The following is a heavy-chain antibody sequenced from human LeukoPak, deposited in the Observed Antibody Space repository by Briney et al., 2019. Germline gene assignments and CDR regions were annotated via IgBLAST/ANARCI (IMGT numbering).Heavy chain of an antibody. D-gene: IGHD6-19*01. CDR1: GFSLTTSGMR. CDR3: ARTTSSDWYFDC. J-gene: IGHJ4*02. V-gene: IGHV2-70*04. CDR2: IDWDDDK. Sequence: SGPALVKPTQTLTLTCTFSGFSLTTSGMRVNWIRQPPAKALEWLARIDWDDDKYYRTSLKTRLTISKDTSKNQVVLTMTNMDPVDTATYYCARTTSSDWYFDCWGQGTLVTVSS.